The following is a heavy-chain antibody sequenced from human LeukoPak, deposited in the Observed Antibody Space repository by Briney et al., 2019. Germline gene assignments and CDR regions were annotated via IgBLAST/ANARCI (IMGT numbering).Heavy chain of an antibody. V-gene: IGHV5-51*01. CDR2: IYPGDYDT. D-gene: IGHD6-6*01. J-gene: IGHJ4*02. Sequence: PGESLKISCKGSGYSFTNYWIGWVRQMPGKGLEWMGIIYPGDYDTRYSPSFQGQVTISADKSLSTAYLQWGSLKASDTAMYYCAREGRSSSPMDYWGQGTLVTVSS. CDR1: GYSFTNYW. CDR3: AREGRSSSPMDY.